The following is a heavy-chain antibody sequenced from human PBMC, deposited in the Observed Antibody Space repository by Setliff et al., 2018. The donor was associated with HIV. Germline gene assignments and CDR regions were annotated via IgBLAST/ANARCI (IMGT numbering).Heavy chain of an antibody. CDR3: ARDRDYDFWSGYYSNDAFDI. Sequence: PGGSLRLSCAGSGFTFSNYVMNWVRLAPGKGLVWVSRINGDGSSTNYADSVKGRFTISRDNAKNTLYLQMNSLRAEDTAVYYCARDRDYDFWSGYYSNDAFDIWGQGTTVTVSS. CDR2: INGDGSST. D-gene: IGHD3-3*01. V-gene: IGHV3-74*01. J-gene: IGHJ3*02. CDR1: GFTFSNYV.